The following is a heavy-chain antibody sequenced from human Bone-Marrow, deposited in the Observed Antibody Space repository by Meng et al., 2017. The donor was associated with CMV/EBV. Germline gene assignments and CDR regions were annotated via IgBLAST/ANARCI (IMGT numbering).Heavy chain of an antibody. CDR2: ISAYNGNT. V-gene: IGHV1-18*01. CDR1: GYTFSTYG. J-gene: IGHJ4*02. D-gene: IGHD1-1*01. CDR3: ARAPWNDDY. Sequence: ASVKVSCKASGYTFSTYGISWVRQAPGQGLEWMGWISAYNGNTKYAQKFQGRVTMTRNTSISTAYMELSSLRSEDTAVYYCARAPWNDDYWGQGTLVTVSS.